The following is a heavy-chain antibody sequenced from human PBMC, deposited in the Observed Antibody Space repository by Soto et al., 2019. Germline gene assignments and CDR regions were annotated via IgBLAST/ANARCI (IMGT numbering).Heavy chain of an antibody. CDR2: IYYSGST. Sequence: QVQLQESGPGLVKPSETLSLTCTVSGGSISSYYWSWIRQPPGKGLDWIGYIYYSGSTNYNPSLTRRVTISVDTSKNQCSLELISVTAADTAVYYCARRYSSAFDIWGQGTMVTVSS. CDR3: ARRYSSAFDI. V-gene: IGHV4-59*08. D-gene: IGHD6-13*01. J-gene: IGHJ3*02. CDR1: GGSISSYY.